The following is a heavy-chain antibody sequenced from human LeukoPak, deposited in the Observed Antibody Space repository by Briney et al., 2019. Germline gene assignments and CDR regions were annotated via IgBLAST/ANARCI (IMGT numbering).Heavy chain of an antibody. CDR2: IYSGGST. CDR3: ARDRGYSYGDFDY. V-gene: IGHV3-53*01. J-gene: IGHJ4*02. Sequence: GGSLRLSCAASGFTVSSNYMSWVHQAPGKGLEWVSVIYSGGSTYYADSVKGRFTISRDNSKNTLYLQMNSLRAEDTAVYYCARDRGYSYGDFDYWGQGTLVTVSS. D-gene: IGHD5-18*01. CDR1: GFTVSSNY.